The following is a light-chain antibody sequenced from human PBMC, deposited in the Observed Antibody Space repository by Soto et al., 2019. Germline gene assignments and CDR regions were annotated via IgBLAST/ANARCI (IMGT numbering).Light chain of an antibody. CDR1: SSNIGAGYD. CDR2: GNT. CDR3: QSHDSSLNSWV. J-gene: IGLJ3*02. V-gene: IGLV1-40*01. Sequence: QSVLTQPPSMSGAPGQRVTISCTGSSSNIGAGYDVHWYQLLPGTAPKLLIYGNTNRPSGVPDRFSGSKSGTSASLAITGLRAEDEDDYYCQSHDSSLNSWVFGGGTNLTVL.